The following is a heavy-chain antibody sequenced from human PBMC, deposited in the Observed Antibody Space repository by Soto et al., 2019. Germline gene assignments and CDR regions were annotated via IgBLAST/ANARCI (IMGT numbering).Heavy chain of an antibody. CDR3: VTNPSGGSWSNGPAP. J-gene: IGHJ5*02. CDR1: GGSVTSTSYY. D-gene: IGHD2-15*01. CDR2: IYDSGST. V-gene: IGHV4-61*01. Sequence: SETLSLTCTVSGGSVTSTSYYWFWIRQPPGMGLEWIGYIYDSGSTDYNPSLKSRVSISIDTSKNQFSLKLSSVTAADTAVYYCVTNPSGGSWSNGPAPWGQGGLV.